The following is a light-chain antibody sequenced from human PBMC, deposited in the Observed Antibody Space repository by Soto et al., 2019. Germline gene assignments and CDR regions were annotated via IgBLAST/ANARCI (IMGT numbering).Light chain of an antibody. Sequence: IDLTQSPGTLSLPPGDRATLSCRASLSLSNSVLAWYQQKPGQAPRLLIYGASKRDTGVPDRFSGRRSGTDFTLTISRLEPEDFEVYFCQQYGISPWTFGQGTKVDIK. CDR1: LSLSNSV. CDR3: QQYGISPWT. CDR2: GAS. J-gene: IGKJ1*01. V-gene: IGKV3-20*01.